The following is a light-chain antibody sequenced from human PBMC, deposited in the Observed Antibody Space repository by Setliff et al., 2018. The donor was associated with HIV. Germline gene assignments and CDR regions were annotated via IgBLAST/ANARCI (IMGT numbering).Light chain of an antibody. CDR1: NSDVGGYNY. CDR2: DVS. Sequence: QSVLTQPRSVSGSPGQSVTISCTGTNSDVGGYNYVSWYQQHPGKAPKLMIYDVSKRPSGVPDRFSGSKSGNTASLTISGLQAEDEADYYYCSYAGSYTLGVFGTGTKVTVL. CDR3: CSYAGSYTLGV. V-gene: IGLV2-11*01. J-gene: IGLJ1*01.